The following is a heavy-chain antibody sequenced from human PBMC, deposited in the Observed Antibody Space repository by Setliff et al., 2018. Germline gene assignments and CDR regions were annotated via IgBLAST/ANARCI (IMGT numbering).Heavy chain of an antibody. V-gene: IGHV3-21*05. J-gene: IGHJ4*02. D-gene: IGHD6-19*01. CDR2: ISSSSSYI. Sequence: PGGSLRLSCVVSGFSFSNYGMTWVRQAPGKGLEWISYISSSSSYIYYADSVKGRFTISRDNAKNSLYLQMNSLRAEDTAVYYCARVPVAGEFDYWGQGTLVTVSS. CDR1: GFSFSNYG. CDR3: ARVPVAGEFDY.